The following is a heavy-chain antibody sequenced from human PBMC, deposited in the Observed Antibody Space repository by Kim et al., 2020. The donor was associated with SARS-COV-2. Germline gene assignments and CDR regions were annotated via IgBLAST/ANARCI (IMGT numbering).Heavy chain of an antibody. Sequence: GGSLRLSCAASGFTFSSYGMHWVRQAPGKGLEWVAVISYDGSNKYYADSVKGRFTISRDNSKNTLYLQMNSLRAEDTAVYYCAKPLGWIQPYALGYWGQGTLVTVSS. CDR1: GFTFSSYG. CDR3: AKPLGWIQPYALGY. CDR2: ISYDGSNK. J-gene: IGHJ4*02. D-gene: IGHD5-18*01. V-gene: IGHV3-30*18.